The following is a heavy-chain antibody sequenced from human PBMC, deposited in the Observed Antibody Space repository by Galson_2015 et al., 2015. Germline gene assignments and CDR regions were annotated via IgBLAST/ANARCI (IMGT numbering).Heavy chain of an antibody. V-gene: IGHV3-30-3*01. Sequence: SLRLSCAASGFTFSSYAMHWVRQAPGKGLEWLAVISYDGSNKYYADSLKGRFTISRDNSKNTLYLQMNSLRAEDTAVYYCARDKNYYGSGSYYYYCYGMDVWCQGTPVPVSS. CDR3: ARDKNYYGSGSYYYYCYGMDV. CDR2: ISYDGSNK. CDR1: GFTFSSYA. D-gene: IGHD3-10*01. J-gene: IGHJ6*02.